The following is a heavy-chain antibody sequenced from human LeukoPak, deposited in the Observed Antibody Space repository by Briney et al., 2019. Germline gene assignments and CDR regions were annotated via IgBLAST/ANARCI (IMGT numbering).Heavy chain of an antibody. CDR3: ASIYCSSTSCYKNY. CDR1: GGSIDSYSISGSSYF. CDR2: IYYSGST. J-gene: IGHJ4*02. D-gene: IGHD2-2*02. V-gene: IGHV4-39*07. Sequence: SETLSLTCTVSGGSIDSYSISGSSYFWGWIRQTPGKGLEWIGSIYYSGSTYYNPSLKSRVTISVDKSKNQFSLKLSSVTAADTAVYYCASIYCSSTSCYKNYWGQGTLVTVSS.